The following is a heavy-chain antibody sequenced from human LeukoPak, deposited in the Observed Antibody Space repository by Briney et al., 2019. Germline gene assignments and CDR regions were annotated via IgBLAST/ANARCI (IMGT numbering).Heavy chain of an antibody. CDR1: GFTFSSYA. J-gene: IGHJ4*02. V-gene: IGHV3-74*01. CDR2: IKSDGSST. D-gene: IGHD6-13*01. CDR3: AVRYSGSWYLFDC. Sequence: GGSLRLSCAASGFTFSSYAMHWVRQAPGKGLVWVSHIKSDGSSTSYADSVRGRFTISRDNAKNTLNLQMNSLRAEDSAVYYCAVRYSGSWYLFDCWGQGTLVTVSS.